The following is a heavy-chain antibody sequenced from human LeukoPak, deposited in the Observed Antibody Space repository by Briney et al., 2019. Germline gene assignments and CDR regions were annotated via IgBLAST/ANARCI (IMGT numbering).Heavy chain of an antibody. V-gene: IGHV3-7*01. D-gene: IGHD6-13*01. Sequence: GGSLRLSCAASGLTFSSYWMSWVRQTPGKGLEWVANIKQDGSEKYYVDSVKGRFTISRDNAKNSLYLQMNGLRAEDTAVYYCARSDRGWQQGGQLAFDYWGQGTLVTVSS. J-gene: IGHJ4*02. CDR2: IKQDGSEK. CDR3: ARSDRGWQQGGQLAFDY. CDR1: GLTFSSYW.